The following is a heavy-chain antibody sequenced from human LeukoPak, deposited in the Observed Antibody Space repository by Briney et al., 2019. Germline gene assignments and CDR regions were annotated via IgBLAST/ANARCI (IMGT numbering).Heavy chain of an antibody. CDR3: ARGRGGNYFDY. Sequence: PGGSLRLSCSASELTFSGYTMNWVRQAPGRGLEWVSSISSSSGYIYYADSLKGRFTIPRDNAKNSLYLQMNSLRAEDTAVYYCARGRGGNYFDYWGQGTLVTVSS. J-gene: IGHJ4*02. CDR2: ISSSSGYI. CDR1: ELTFSGYT. V-gene: IGHV3-21*01. D-gene: IGHD3-10*01.